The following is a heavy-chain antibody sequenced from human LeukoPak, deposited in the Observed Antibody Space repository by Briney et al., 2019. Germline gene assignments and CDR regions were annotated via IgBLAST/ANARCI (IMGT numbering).Heavy chain of an antibody. CDR2: IGGNGGST. CDR1: GFTFSSYA. J-gene: IGHJ6*03. D-gene: IGHD2-2*01. V-gene: IGHV3-23*01. CDR3: ASPASQFYYYHMDV. Sequence: GGSLRLSCAASGFTFSSYAMSWVRQAPGKGLEWVSGIGGNGGSTYYADSAKGRFTISRDNSKNTLYLLMDSLRADDTAVYYCASPASQFYYYHMDVWGKGTTVTVSS.